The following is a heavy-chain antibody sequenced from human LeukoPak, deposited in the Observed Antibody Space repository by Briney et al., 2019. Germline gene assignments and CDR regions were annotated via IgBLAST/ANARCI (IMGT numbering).Heavy chain of an antibody. V-gene: IGHV3-48*03. CDR3: ARERYDILTGSYYFDY. J-gene: IGHJ4*02. CDR1: GFTFSSYE. Sequence: GGSLRLSCAASGFTFSSYEMNWVRQAPGKGLEWVSYISSSGSTIYYADSVKGRFTISRGNAKNSLYLQMNSLRAEDTAVYYCARERYDILTGSYYFDYWGQGTLVTVSS. D-gene: IGHD3-9*01. CDR2: ISSSGSTI.